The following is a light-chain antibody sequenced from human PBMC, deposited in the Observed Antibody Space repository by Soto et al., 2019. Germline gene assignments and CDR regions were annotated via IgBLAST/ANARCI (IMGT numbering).Light chain of an antibody. J-gene: IGKJ1*01. CDR3: QQYDSSPWT. CDR2: DTS. Sequence: EIVLTQSPGTLSLSPGERATLSCRASQSVSSSYLAWYQQTPGQAPRLLVYDTSYRATGVPDRFSGSGSGTDFTLTISRLEPEGSAVYYCQQYDSSPWTFGQGTKVDIK. V-gene: IGKV3-20*01. CDR1: QSVSSSY.